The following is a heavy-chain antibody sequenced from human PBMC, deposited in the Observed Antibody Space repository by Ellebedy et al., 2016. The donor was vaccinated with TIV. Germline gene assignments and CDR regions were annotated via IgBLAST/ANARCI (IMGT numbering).Heavy chain of an antibody. CDR3: SAAYGRVTPAY. J-gene: IGHJ4*02. V-gene: IGHV4-59*13. D-gene: IGHD4-17*01. Sequence: MPGGSLRLSCAASEFAFETDWITWVRQAPGKGLEWIGYIYSSGRTDYKHSLKSRMAISVDTSRNQISLKLSSVTAADTAVYYCSAAYGRVTPAYWGQGTLVTVSS. CDR1: EFAFETDW. CDR2: IYSSGRT.